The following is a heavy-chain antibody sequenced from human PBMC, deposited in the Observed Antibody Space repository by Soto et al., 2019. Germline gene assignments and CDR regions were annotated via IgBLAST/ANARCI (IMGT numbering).Heavy chain of an antibody. Sequence: SETLSLTCAVYGGSFSGYYWSWIRQPPGKGLERIGEINHSGSTNYNPSLKSRVTISVDTSKNQFSLKLSSVTAADTAVYYCARERKGSTPWAFDIWGQGTMVTVSS. CDR2: INHSGST. D-gene: IGHD1-26*01. V-gene: IGHV4-34*01. CDR3: ARERKGSTPWAFDI. J-gene: IGHJ3*02. CDR1: GGSFSGYY.